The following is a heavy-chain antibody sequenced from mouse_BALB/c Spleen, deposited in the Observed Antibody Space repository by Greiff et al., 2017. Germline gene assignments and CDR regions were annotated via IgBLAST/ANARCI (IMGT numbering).Heavy chain of an antibody. V-gene: IGHV1S81*02. CDR1: GYTFTSYW. D-gene: IGHD3-3*01. Sequence: QVQLQQPGAELVKPGASVKLSCKASGYTFTSYWMHWVKQRPGQGLEWIGEINPSNGRTNYNEKFKSKATLTVDKSSSTAYMQLSSLTSEDSAVYSCARGGTGGYFDVWGAGTTVTVSS. CDR3: ARGGTGGYFDV. CDR2: INPSNGRT. J-gene: IGHJ1*01.